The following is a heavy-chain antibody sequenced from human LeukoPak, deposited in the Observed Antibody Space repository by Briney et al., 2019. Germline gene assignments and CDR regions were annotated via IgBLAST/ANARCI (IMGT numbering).Heavy chain of an antibody. CDR2: IYPDDSDT. CDR3: AIGRGGQQLGDY. CDR1: EYSFPNYC. J-gene: IGHJ4*02. V-gene: IGHV5-51*03. Sequence: PGESLKISCKHSEYSFPNYCIGWVRQMPGKGLEWMGIIYPDDSDTRYSPSFQDQVTISADKSISTAYLQWSSLKASDTAMYYCAIGRGGQQLGDYWGQGTLVTVSS. D-gene: IGHD6-13*01.